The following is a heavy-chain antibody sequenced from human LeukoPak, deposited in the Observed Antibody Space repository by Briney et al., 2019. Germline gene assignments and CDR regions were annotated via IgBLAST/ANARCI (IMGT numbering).Heavy chain of an antibody. CDR2: IKSKTDGGTT. CDR3: TTEGRYCSGGSCYNIHNWFDP. D-gene: IGHD2-15*01. J-gene: IGHJ5*02. V-gene: IGHV3-15*01. CDR1: GFTFSNAW. Sequence: PGGSLRLSCAASGFTFSNAWTSWVRQAPGKGLEWVGRIKSKTDGGTTDYAAPVKGRFTISRDDSKNTLYLQMNSLKTEDTAVYYCTTEGRYCSGGSCYNIHNWFDPWGQGTLVTVSS.